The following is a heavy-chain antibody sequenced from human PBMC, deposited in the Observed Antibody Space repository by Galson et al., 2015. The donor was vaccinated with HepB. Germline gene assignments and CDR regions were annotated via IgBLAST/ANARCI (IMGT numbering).Heavy chain of an antibody. CDR3: ARGYCSGGSCTVRYYYMDV. J-gene: IGHJ6*03. Sequence: SLRLSCAASGFTFSSYSMNWVRQAPGKGLEWVSSISSTSTYIYYADSVKGRFTISRDNAKNSLYPQMNSLRGEDTAVYYCARGYCSGGSCTVRYYYMDVWGRGTTVTVSS. V-gene: IGHV3-21*01. CDR2: ISSTSTYI. CDR1: GFTFSSYS. D-gene: IGHD2-15*01.